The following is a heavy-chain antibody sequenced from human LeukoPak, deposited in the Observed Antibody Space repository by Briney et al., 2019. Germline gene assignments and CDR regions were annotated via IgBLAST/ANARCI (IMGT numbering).Heavy chain of an antibody. CDR3: AKDRGLYPYYFDY. J-gene: IGHJ4*02. CDR1: GFTFSSYG. Sequence: GGSLRLSCAASGFTFSSYGMHWVRQAPGKGLEWVAFIRYDGSNKYYADSVKGRFTISRDNSKNTLYPQMNSLRAEDTAVYYCAKDRGLYPYYFDYWGQGTLVTVSS. D-gene: IGHD2-15*01. CDR2: IRYDGSNK. V-gene: IGHV3-30*02.